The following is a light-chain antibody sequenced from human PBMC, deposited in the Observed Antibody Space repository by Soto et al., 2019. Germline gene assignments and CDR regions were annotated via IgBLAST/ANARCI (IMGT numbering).Light chain of an antibody. V-gene: IGLV1-40*01. CDR3: QSYDSSLSGWV. Sequence: QSVLTQPPSVSGAPGQRVTISCTGSSSNIGAGYDVHWYQQLPGTAPKLLIYGNSNRPSGVPDRFSDSKSGTSASLAITGLQAGDEADYYCQSYDSSLSGWVFGGGTKLTVL. CDR2: GNS. J-gene: IGLJ3*02. CDR1: SSNIGAGYD.